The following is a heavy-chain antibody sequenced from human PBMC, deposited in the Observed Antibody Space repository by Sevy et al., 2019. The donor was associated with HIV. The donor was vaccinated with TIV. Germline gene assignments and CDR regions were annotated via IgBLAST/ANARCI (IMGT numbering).Heavy chain of an antibody. J-gene: IGHJ4*02. Sequence: GSLRLSCAASGFSFSSYAMSWVRQAPGKGLEWVSGISGSGGSTYYADSVKGRFTISRDNSKNTLYLQMNSLRAEDTALYYCAKDIDSSGYYYFDYWGQRTLVTVSS. CDR2: ISGSGGST. CDR1: GFSFSSYA. CDR3: AKDIDSSGYYYFDY. D-gene: IGHD6-19*01. V-gene: IGHV3-23*01.